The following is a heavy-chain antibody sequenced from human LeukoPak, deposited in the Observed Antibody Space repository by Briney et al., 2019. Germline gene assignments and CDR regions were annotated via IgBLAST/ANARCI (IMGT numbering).Heavy chain of an antibody. Sequence: PSETLSLTCTVSGGPISSSSYYWGWIRQPPGKGLEWIGSIYYSGITYYNPSLKSRVTISVDTSKNQFSLKLSSVTSADTAVYYCAREGDYNWFDPWGQGTLVTVSS. CDR3: AREGDYNWFDP. CDR1: GGPISSSSYY. D-gene: IGHD1-26*01. CDR2: IYYSGIT. J-gene: IGHJ5*02. V-gene: IGHV4-39*02.